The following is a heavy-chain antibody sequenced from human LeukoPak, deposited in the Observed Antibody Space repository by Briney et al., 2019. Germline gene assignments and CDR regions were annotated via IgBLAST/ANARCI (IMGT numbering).Heavy chain of an antibody. CDR1: GYSISSGYY. CDR3: ARANYYDNSGYSRGAFDI. V-gene: IGHV4-38-2*02. D-gene: IGHD3-22*01. Sequence: SETLSLTCTVSGYSISSGYYWGWIRQPPGKGLEWIGSIYHSGSTYYNPSLKSRVTISEDTSKNQFSLKLSSVTAADTAVYYCARANYYDNSGYSRGAFDIWGQGTMVTVSS. CDR2: IYHSGST. J-gene: IGHJ3*02.